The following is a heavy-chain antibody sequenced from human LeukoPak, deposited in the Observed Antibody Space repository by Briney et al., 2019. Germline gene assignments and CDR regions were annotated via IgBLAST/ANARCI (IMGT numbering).Heavy chain of an antibody. D-gene: IGHD3-9*01. Sequence: GGSLRLSCAASGFIFSGYTMNWVRQAPGKGLEWVSSIDSRSSYIYYADSVKGRFTISRDNAKNSLYLQLNSLRAEDTAVYYCARDEYDILTDYDYWGQGILVTVSS. V-gene: IGHV3-21*01. CDR2: IDSRSSYI. J-gene: IGHJ4*02. CDR3: ARDEYDILTDYDY. CDR1: GFIFSGYT.